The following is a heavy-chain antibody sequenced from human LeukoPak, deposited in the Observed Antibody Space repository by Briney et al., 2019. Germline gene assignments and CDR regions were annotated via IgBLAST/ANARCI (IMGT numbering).Heavy chain of an antibody. D-gene: IGHD4-17*01. J-gene: IGHJ4*02. CDR3: ARGPTVTTDY. CDR1: GGSISTSSNY. Sequence: SETLSLTCTVSGGSISTSSNYWAWFRQPPGKGLEWLGNIYHSGSTYSNPSLKSRVTISADTSKNHFSLNLSSVTAADTAVYYCARGPTVTTDYGGQGTLVTVS. CDR2: IYHSGST. V-gene: IGHV4-39*02.